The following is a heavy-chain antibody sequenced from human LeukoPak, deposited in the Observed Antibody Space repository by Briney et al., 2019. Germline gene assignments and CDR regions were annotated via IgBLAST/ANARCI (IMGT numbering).Heavy chain of an antibody. CDR3: ARGSKRGYNSAPFDY. J-gene: IGHJ4*02. D-gene: IGHD5-12*01. CDR1: GDSISSYY. Sequence: SETLSLTCTVSGDSISSYYWSWIRQPPGKGLEWIGYIYYSGSTNYSPSLKSRVTISVDTSKNQFSLKLSSVTAADTAVYYCARGSKRGYNSAPFDYWGQGTLVTVSS. CDR2: IYYSGST. V-gene: IGHV4-59*01.